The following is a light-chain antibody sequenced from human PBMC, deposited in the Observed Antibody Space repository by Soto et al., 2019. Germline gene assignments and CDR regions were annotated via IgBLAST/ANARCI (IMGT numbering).Light chain of an antibody. J-gene: IGLJ1*01. CDR2: EVS. V-gene: IGLV2-23*02. CDR3: CSYAGMSTHV. CDR1: SSVVGSYNL. Sequence: QSVLTQPASVSGSPGQSITISCTGTSSVVGSYNLVSWYQQHPGKAPKVMIYEVSKRPSGVPNRFSGSKSGNTASLTISGLQAEDEADYYCCSYAGMSTHVFGTGTVVTVL.